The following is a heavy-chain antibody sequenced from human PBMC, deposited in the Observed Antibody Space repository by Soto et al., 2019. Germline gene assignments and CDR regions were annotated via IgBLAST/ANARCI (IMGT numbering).Heavy chain of an antibody. V-gene: IGHV3-48*02. CDR2: ISSSSSTI. Sequence: EVQLVESGGGLVQPGGSLRLSCAASGFTFSSYSMNWVRQAPGKGLEWVSYISSSSSTIYYADSGKGRFTISSDNSKNSLYLQMNSLRDEDTAVYDCARDLRVAVAGYGMDVWGQGTTVTVSS. CDR3: ARDLRVAVAGYGMDV. J-gene: IGHJ6*02. D-gene: IGHD6-13*01. CDR1: GFTFSSYS.